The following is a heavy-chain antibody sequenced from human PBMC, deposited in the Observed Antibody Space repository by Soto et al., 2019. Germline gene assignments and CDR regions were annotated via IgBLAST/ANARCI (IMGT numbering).Heavy chain of an antibody. CDR3: ARDYDILTGYPSAHAFDI. J-gene: IGHJ3*02. CDR1: GYTFTSYY. CDR2: INPSGGST. Sequence: ASVKGSCKASGYTFTSYYMHWVRQAPGQGLEWMGIINPSGGSTSYAQKFQGRVTMTRDTSTSTVYMELSSLRSEDTAVYYCARDYDILTGYPSAHAFDIWGQGTMVTVSS. D-gene: IGHD3-9*01. V-gene: IGHV1-46*03.